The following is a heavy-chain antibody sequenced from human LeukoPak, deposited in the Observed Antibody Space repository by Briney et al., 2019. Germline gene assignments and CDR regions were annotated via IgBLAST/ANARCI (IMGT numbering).Heavy chain of an antibody. CDR1: GFTFSNAW. D-gene: IGHD5-12*01. CDR2: IKGKTDGGTT. V-gene: IGHV3-15*01. CDR3: ARERGPAQWLRSHDAFDI. J-gene: IGHJ3*02. Sequence: PGGSLRLSCAASGFTFSNAWMSWVRQAPGKGLEWVGRIKGKTDGGTTDYAAPVKGRFTISRDDSKNTLYLQMNSLRAEDTAVYYCARERGPAQWLRSHDAFDIWGQGTMVTVSS.